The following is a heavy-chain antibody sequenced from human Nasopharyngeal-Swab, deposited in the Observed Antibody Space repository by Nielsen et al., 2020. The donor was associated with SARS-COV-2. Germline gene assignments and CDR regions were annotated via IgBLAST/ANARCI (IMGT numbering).Heavy chain of an antibody. J-gene: IGHJ4*02. V-gene: IGHV3-74*01. CDR3: AKYVGSASYGLDS. D-gene: IGHD6-19*01. Sequence: GGSLRLSCAASGFTFSSYWMHWVRQAPGKGLVWVSRINNDGSVTNYADSVKGRFTISRDNAKNTLYLQMNSLRAEDTAMYYCAKYVGSASYGLDSWGQGILVNVSS. CDR1: GFTFSSYW. CDR2: INNDGSVT.